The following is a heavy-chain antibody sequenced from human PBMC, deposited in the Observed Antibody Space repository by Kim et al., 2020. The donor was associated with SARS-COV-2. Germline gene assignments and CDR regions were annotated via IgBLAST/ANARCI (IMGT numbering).Heavy chain of an antibody. CDR3: ARDVRSNYVSRFDY. Sequence: SETLSLTCTVSGGSISSYYWSWIRQPPGKGLEWIGYIYYSGSTNYNPSLKSRVTISVDTSKNQFSLKLSSVTAADTAVYYCARDVRSNYVSRFDYWGQGTLVTVSS. D-gene: IGHD4-4*01. CDR2: IYYSGST. CDR1: GGSISSYY. V-gene: IGHV4-59*01. J-gene: IGHJ4*02.